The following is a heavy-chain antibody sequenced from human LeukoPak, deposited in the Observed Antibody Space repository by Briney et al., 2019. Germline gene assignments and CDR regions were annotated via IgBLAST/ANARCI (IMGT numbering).Heavy chain of an antibody. CDR2: IRSKAYGGTT. CDR3: TLYYDFWSPFEYFQH. J-gene: IGHJ1*01. D-gene: IGHD3-3*01. V-gene: IGHV3-49*04. Sequence: GGSLRLSCTASGFTFGDYAMSWVRQAPGKGLEWVGFIRSKAYGGTTEYAASVKGRFTISRDDSKSIAYLQMNSLKTEDTAVYYCTLYYDFWSPFEYFQHWGQGTLVTVSS. CDR1: GFTFGDYA.